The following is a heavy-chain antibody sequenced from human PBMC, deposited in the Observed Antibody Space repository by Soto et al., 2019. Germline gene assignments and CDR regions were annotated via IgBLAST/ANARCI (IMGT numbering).Heavy chain of an antibody. V-gene: IGHV4-39*01. J-gene: IGHJ4*02. CDR1: GGSVSSSSYY. D-gene: IGHD3-9*01. Sequence: SETLSLTCSVSGGSVSSSSYYWGWIRQPPGKGLEWIGSIYYSGSTYYNPSLKSRVTISIDKSKNQFSLKLSSLTAADTALYYCARLEGLATISYYFDFWGQGTLVTVSS. CDR2: IYYSGST. CDR3: ARLEGLATISYYFDF.